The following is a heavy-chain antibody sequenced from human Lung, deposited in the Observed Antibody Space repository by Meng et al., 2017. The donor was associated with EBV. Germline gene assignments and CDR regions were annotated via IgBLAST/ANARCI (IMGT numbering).Heavy chain of an antibody. D-gene: IGHD6-25*01. Sequence: QGQRVQSGSGLKKPGASVRISCKASGYTFTTYGMNGARQAPGQGLEWMGWINTNTGKPTYAQGLTGRFVFSLDTSVSTAYLQISSLKAEDTAVYYCARDSEAADYWGQGTLVTVSS. V-gene: IGHV7-4-1*02. J-gene: IGHJ4*02. CDR2: INTNTGKP. CDR3: ARDSEAADY. CDR1: GYTFTTYG.